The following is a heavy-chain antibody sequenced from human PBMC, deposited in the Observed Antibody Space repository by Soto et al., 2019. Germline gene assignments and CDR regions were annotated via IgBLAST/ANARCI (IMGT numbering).Heavy chain of an antibody. CDR3: ARHTQLPRAHYYYGMDV. CDR1: GGSISSYY. Sequence: QVQLQESGPGLVKPSETLSLTCTVSGGSISSYYWSWIRQPPGKGLEWLGYIYYSGSTNYNPSLKSRVTISVDTSKNQFSLKLSSVTAADTAVYYCARHTQLPRAHYYYGMDVWGQGTTVTVSS. D-gene: IGHD1-26*01. J-gene: IGHJ6*02. V-gene: IGHV4-59*08. CDR2: IYYSGST.